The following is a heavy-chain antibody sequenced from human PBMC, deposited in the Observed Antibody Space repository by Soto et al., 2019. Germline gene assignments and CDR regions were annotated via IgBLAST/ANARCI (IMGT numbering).Heavy chain of an antibody. CDR1: GCTVSSNY. J-gene: IGHJ6*02. V-gene: IGHV3-53*01. CDR3: ARLYSSRQRNSAGGYYYGMDV. Sequence: GGSLRLSCAASGCTVSSNYMSWVRQAPGKGLEWVSVIYSGGSTYYADSVKGRFTISRDNSKNTLYLQMNSLRAEDTAMYYCARLYSSRQRNSAGGYYYGMDVWGQGATVTVSS. D-gene: IGHD6-13*01. CDR2: IYSGGST.